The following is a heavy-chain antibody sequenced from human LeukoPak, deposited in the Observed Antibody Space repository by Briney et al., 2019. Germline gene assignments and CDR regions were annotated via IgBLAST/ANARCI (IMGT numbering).Heavy chain of an antibody. Sequence: SETLSLTCTVSGGSISSYYWSWIRQPPGKGLGWIGEINHSGSTNYNPSLKSRVTISVDTSKNQFSLKLSSVTAADTAVYYCARVILGDAFDIWGQGTMVTVSS. CDR3: ARVILGDAFDI. J-gene: IGHJ3*02. V-gene: IGHV4-34*01. CDR2: INHSGST. D-gene: IGHD2-15*01. CDR1: GGSISSYY.